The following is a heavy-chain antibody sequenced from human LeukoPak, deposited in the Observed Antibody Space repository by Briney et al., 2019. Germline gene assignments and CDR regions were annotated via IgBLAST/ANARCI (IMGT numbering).Heavy chain of an antibody. V-gene: IGHV3-74*01. CDR1: GFTFSNYW. CDR3: ARDYGRPRDSGMDV. Sequence: GGSLRLSCAASGFTFSNYWMHWVRQAPGKGLVWVSRINSDGSSTTYADSVKGRFTISRDNAKNTLYLQMNSLRAEDTAVYYCARDYGRPRDSGMDVWGQGTTVTVSS. J-gene: IGHJ6*02. D-gene: IGHD3-10*01. CDR2: INSDGSST.